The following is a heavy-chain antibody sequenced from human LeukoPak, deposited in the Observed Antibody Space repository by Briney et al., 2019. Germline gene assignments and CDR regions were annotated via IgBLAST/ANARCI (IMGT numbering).Heavy chain of an antibody. CDR3: TIGRAGDWDAFDI. CDR1: GYTFTRCA. CDR2: IHADSGNT. V-gene: IGHV1-3*01. Sequence: ASVKVSCKTSGYTFTRCAVHWVRQAPGQRLEWMGWIHADSGNTKYSQKLQGRVTIARDTSASTIYMELSSLRFEDTAVYFCTIGRAGDWDAFDIWGLGTMVTVSS. D-gene: IGHD7-27*01. J-gene: IGHJ3*02.